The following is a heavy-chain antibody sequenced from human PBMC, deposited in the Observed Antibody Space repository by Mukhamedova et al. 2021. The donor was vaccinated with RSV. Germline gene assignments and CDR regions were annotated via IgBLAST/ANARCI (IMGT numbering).Heavy chain of an antibody. V-gene: IGHV5-51*01. CDR3: AREGGYGGYCSSSTCPFAGGFQH. J-gene: IGHJ1*01. Sequence: EWVGNIYPGGSDIRYSPSFQGQVTISADKSISTAYLQWSSLKASDTAMYYCAREGGYGGYCSSSTCPFAGGFQHWGRGTLVTVSS. D-gene: IGHD2-2*01. CDR2: IYPGGSDI.